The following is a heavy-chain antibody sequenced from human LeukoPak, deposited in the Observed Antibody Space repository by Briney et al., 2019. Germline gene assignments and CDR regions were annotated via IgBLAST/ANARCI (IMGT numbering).Heavy chain of an antibody. J-gene: IGHJ6*02. CDR3: AKITEWLSPYYYGMDV. Sequence: GGSLRFSCAASGFTFSSYGMHWVRRAPGKGLEWVAVISYDGSNKYYADSVKGRFTISSDNSKNTLYLQMNSLRAEDTAVYYCAKITEWLSPYYYGMDVWGQGTTVTVSS. CDR2: ISYDGSNK. V-gene: IGHV3-30*18. D-gene: IGHD3-3*01. CDR1: GFTFSSYG.